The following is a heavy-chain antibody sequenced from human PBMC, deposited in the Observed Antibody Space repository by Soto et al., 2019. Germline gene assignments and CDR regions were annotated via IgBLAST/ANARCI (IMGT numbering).Heavy chain of an antibody. Sequence: PGGSLRLSCTASGFTFGDYAMSWFRQAPGKGLEWVGFIRSKAYGGTTEYAASVKGRFTISRDDSKSIAYLQMNSLKTEDTAVYYCTRDQNQLIDYYYYYMDVWGKGTTVTGSS. J-gene: IGHJ6*03. CDR1: GFTFGDYA. V-gene: IGHV3-49*03. D-gene: IGHD5-18*01. CDR3: TRDQNQLIDYYYYYMDV. CDR2: IRSKAYGGTT.